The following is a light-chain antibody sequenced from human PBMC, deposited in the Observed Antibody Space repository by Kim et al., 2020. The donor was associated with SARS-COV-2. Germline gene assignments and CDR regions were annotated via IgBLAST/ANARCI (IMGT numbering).Light chain of an antibody. CDR3: NSRDSSGNRLGVV. CDR1: SIRKYY. J-gene: IGLJ2*01. Sequence: GQKVTLKCQRDSIRKYYAAWYQHTTGQAPILVIVCKNKRPSGIPDRFSGSSSGSTASLTITGPQAEDEADYFCNSRDSSGNRLGVVFGGGTQLTVL. V-gene: IGLV3-19*01. CDR2: CKN.